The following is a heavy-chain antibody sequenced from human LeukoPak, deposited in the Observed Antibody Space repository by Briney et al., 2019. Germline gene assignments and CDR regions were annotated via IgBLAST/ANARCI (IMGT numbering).Heavy chain of an antibody. V-gene: IGHV3-23*01. CDR3: AKDKRVIAVAGHFDY. CDR2: ISGSGGST. J-gene: IGHJ4*02. D-gene: IGHD6-19*01. CDR1: GFTFSSYA. Sequence: GGSLRLSCAASGFTFSSYAMSWVRQAPGRGLEWVSAISGSGGSTYYADSVKGRFTISRDNSKNTLYLQMNSLRAEDTAVYYCAKDKRVIAVAGHFDYWGQGTLVTVSS.